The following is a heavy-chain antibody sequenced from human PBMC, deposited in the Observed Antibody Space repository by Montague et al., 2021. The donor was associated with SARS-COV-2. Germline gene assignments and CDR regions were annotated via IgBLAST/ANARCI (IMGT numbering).Heavy chain of an antibody. CDR3: AREGMVRGSYYYYGMDV. D-gene: IGHD3-10*01. Sequence: SETLSLTCTVSGGSISSYYWSWIRQPPGKGLEWIGYIYYSGSTNYNPSLKSRVTISVDTSKNQFSLKLSSVTAVDTAVYYCAREGMVRGSYYYYGMDVWGQGTTVTVSS. J-gene: IGHJ6*02. CDR2: IYYSGST. CDR1: GGSISSYY. V-gene: IGHV4-59*01.